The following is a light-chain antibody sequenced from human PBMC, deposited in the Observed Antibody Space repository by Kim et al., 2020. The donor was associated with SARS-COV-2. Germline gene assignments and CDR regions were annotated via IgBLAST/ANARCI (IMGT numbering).Light chain of an antibody. V-gene: IGLV2-14*01. CDR2: DVN. CDR3: SSYSTTYTWV. Sequence: QSALTQPASVSGSPGQSITLSCTGTSSDIGAYDFVSWYQQRPGKAPKLIIYDVNERPSGVSHRFSGSKSGNTASLTISGLQAEDEAAYSCSSYSTTYTWVFGGGTK. CDR1: SSDIGAYDF. J-gene: IGLJ3*02.